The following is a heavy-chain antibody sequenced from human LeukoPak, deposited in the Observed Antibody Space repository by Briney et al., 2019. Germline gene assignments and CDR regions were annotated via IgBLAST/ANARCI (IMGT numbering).Heavy chain of an antibody. J-gene: IGHJ3*02. CDR3: AKGRVYRSVWYPIYNDAFDI. V-gene: IGHV1-2*02. Sequence: ASVKVSCKISGYTFNDYYIHWVRQAPGQGPEWMAWINPKSGGTNFAQKFQGRVSLTRGTSISTAYMELSRLISDDTAVYYCAKGRVYRSVWYPIYNDAFDIWGQGTMVTVSS. D-gene: IGHD6-19*01. CDR1: GYTFNDYY. CDR2: INPKSGGT.